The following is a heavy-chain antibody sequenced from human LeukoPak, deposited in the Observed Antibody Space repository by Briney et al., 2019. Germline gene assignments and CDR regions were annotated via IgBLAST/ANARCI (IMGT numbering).Heavy chain of an antibody. J-gene: IGHJ4*02. V-gene: IGHV3-30-3*01. CDR2: ISDDGSKK. Sequence: GGSLRLSCSASGFTFSSYAMHWVRQAPGKGLEWVAIISDDGSKKFYADSVRGRFTISRDDSKSTLYLEMNSLSTEDTALYYCAKDNNYFDYWGQGTLVTVSS. CDR3: AKDNNYFDY. CDR1: GFTFSSYA.